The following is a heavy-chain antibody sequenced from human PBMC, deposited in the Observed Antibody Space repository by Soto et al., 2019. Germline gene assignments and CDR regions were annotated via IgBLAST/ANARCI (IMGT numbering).Heavy chain of an antibody. V-gene: IGHV4-34*01. CDR3: ARGPPGYYYYGMDV. CDR1: GGSFSGYY. Sequence: SETLSVTCAVYGGSFSGYYWSWIRQPPGKGLEWIGEINHSGSTNYNPSLKSRVTISVDTSKNQFSLKLSSVTAADTAVYYCARGPPGYYYYGMDVWGQGTTVTVSS. J-gene: IGHJ6*02. CDR2: INHSGST.